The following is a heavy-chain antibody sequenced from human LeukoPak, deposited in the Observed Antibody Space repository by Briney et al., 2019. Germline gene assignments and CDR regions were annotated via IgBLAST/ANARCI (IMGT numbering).Heavy chain of an antibody. J-gene: IGHJ4*02. CDR2: INQDGSEK. D-gene: IGHD6-13*01. V-gene: IGHV3-7*01. Sequence: GGSLRLSCAVSGFTFSNYWMSWVRRAPGKGLEWVANINQDGSEKYYVDSVKGRFTISRDNAKNSLYLQMNSLRAEDTAVYYCARGPIAGCFDYWGQGALVTVSS. CDR3: ARGPIAGCFDY. CDR1: GFTFSNYW.